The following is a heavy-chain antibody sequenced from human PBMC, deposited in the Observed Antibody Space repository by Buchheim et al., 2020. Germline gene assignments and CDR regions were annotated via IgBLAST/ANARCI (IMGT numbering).Heavy chain of an antibody. J-gene: IGHJ6*02. V-gene: IGHV4-59*01. CDR2: IYYSGST. CDR3: AREVVAAAGNYYYYYGMDV. D-gene: IGHD6-13*01. CDR1: GGSISSYY. Sequence: QVQLQESGPGLVKPSETLSLTCTVSGGSISSYYWSWIRQPPGKGLEWIGYIYYSGSTNYNPSLKSRVTISVDTSKNQLSLKLSSVTAADTAVYYCAREVVAAAGNYYYYYGMDVWGQGTT.